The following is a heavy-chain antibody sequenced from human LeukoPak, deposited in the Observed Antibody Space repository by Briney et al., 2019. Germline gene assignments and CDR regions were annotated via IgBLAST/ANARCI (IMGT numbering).Heavy chain of an antibody. J-gene: IGHJ4*02. Sequence: ASVKVSCTASGYTFTTYYMHWVRQAPGQGLEWMGVINPSGGSTTYAQKFQGRVTMTRDTSTSTVYMELSSLRSEDTAVYYCARGPWAYFDYWGQGTLVTVSS. CDR2: INPSGGST. CDR1: GYTFTTYY. CDR3: ARGPWAYFDY. D-gene: IGHD7-27*01. V-gene: IGHV1-46*01.